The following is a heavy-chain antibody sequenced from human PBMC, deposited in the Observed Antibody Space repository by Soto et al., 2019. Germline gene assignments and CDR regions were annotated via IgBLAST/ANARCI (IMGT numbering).Heavy chain of an antibody. CDR2: IYHSGST. CDR1: GGSISSSNW. V-gene: IGHV4-4*02. J-gene: IGHJ4*02. Sequence: QVQLQESGPGLVKPSGTLSLTCAVSGGSISSSNWWSWVRQPPGKGLEWIGEIYHSGSTNYNPSLKSRVTLSVDKSKNQFSLKLSSVTAADTAVYYCARLPYCSSTSCFSFDYWGQGTLVTVSS. CDR3: ARLPYCSSTSCFSFDY. D-gene: IGHD2-2*01.